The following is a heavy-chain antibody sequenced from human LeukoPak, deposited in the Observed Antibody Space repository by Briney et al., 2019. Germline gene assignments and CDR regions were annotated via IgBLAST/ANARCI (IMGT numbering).Heavy chain of an antibody. J-gene: IGHJ4*02. CDR3: ARDTKYAIDN. CDR2: IGISSGNT. Sequence: GGSLRLSCAASGFTFSHYSMNWVRQAPGKGLEWISYIGISSGNTKYADSVKGRFTISGDKAKNSVYLQMNSLRVEDTAVYYCARDTKYAIDNWGQGTLVTVSS. D-gene: IGHD2-2*01. CDR1: GFTFSHYS. V-gene: IGHV3-48*01.